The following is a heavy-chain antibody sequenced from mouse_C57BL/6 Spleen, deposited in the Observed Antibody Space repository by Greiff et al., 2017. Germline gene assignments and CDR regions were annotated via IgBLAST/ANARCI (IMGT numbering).Heavy chain of an antibody. CDR1: GFSLSTFGMG. Sequence: LKESGPGILQPSQTLSLTCSFSGFSLSTFGMGVGWIRPPSGQGLEWLAHICWDDDKYYNPALKSRLTISKDTSKNLVFLKIANVETADTATYYCARPPDYGSSGAETYYAMDYWGQGTSVTVSS. J-gene: IGHJ4*01. CDR3: ARPPDYGSSGAETYYAMDY. V-gene: IGHV8-8*01. CDR2: ICWDDDK. D-gene: IGHD1-1*01.